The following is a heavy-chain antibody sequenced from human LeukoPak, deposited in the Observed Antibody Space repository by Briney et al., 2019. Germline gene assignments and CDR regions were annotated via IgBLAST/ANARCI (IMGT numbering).Heavy chain of an antibody. CDR1: GFTFSSYE. CDR2: IKGDGSEK. V-gene: IGHV3-7*01. Sequence: PGGSLRLSCAASGFTFSSYEMSWVRQVQGKGLEWVANIKGDGSEKYYSDSVRAQFTISTDNAKNSLYLQMRTLVTEDTALYDFARTAGTLPFDSWGQGTIVTVSS. J-gene: IGHJ3*02. CDR3: ARTAGTLPFDS. D-gene: IGHD1-14*01.